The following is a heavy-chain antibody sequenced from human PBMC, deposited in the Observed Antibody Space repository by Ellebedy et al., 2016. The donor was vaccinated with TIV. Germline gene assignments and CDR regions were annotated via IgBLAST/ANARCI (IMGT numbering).Heavy chain of an antibody. Sequence: AASVKVSCKASGGTFSSYAISWVRQAPGQGLEWMGGIIPIFGTANYAQKFQGRVTITADEATSTAYMELSRLRSDDTAVYYCARGDMIVVVNRYGMDVWGQGTTVTVSS. CDR1: GGTFSSYA. V-gene: IGHV1-69*13. CDR3: ARGDMIVVVNRYGMDV. J-gene: IGHJ6*02. D-gene: IGHD3-22*01. CDR2: IIPIFGTA.